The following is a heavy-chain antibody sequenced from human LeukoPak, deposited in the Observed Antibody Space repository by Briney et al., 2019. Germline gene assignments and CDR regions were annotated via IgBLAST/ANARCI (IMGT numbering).Heavy chain of an antibody. J-gene: IGHJ3*02. CDR3: ARPYSPNDAFDI. V-gene: IGHV1-8*03. CDR2: TNPNSGNT. CDR1: GYTFTSYY. D-gene: IGHD6-13*01. Sequence: ASVKVSCKASGYTFTSYYMHWVRQAPGQGLEWMGWTNPNSGNTGYAQKFQGRVTITRNTSISTAYMELSSLRSEDTDVYYCARPYSPNDAFDIWGQGTMVTVSS.